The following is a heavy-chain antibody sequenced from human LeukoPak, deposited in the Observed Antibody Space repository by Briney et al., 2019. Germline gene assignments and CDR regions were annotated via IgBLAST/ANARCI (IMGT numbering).Heavy chain of an antibody. J-gene: IGHJ4*02. CDR3: ARDLLVGYDFWSGYYTGFDY. Sequence: ASVKVSCKASGYTFTSYGISWVRQAPGQGLEWMGWISAYNGNTNYAQKLQGRVTMTTDTSTSTAYMELRSLRSDDTAVYYCARDLLVGYDFWSGYYTGFDYWGQGTLVTVSS. CDR1: GYTFTSYG. V-gene: IGHV1-18*01. D-gene: IGHD3-3*01. CDR2: ISAYNGNT.